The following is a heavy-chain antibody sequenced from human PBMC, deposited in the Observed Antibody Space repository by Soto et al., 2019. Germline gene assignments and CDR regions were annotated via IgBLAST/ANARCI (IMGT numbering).Heavy chain of an antibody. CDR2: ISSSSSHI. CDR3: ARDAQTSRFLTALHYYYGVDV. CDR1: GFTFSSYS. J-gene: IGHJ6*02. D-gene: IGHD2-21*01. Sequence: PGGSLSLSCVVSGFTFSSYSMNWVRQAPGKGLEWVSSISSSSSHIYYADSVKGRFTISRDNAKNSLYLQMNSLRAEDTAVYYCARDAQTSRFLTALHYYYGVDVWGQGTTVTVSS. V-gene: IGHV3-21*01.